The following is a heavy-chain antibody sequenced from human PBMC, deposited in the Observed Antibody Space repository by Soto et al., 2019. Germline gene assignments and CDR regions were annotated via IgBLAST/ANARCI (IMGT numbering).Heavy chain of an antibody. V-gene: IGHV5-10-1*01. CDR2: IDPSDSYI. CDR1: GYTFSTYW. D-gene: IGHD3-22*01. Sequence: GESLKISCKGSGYTFSTYWINWVRQMPGKGLEWMGRIDPSDSYINYSPSFQGHVTISADKSISTAYLQWSSLKASDTVMYYCARHDHYYDSSGLDYYDLDVWGQGTTVTVS. J-gene: IGHJ6*02. CDR3: ARHDHYYDSSGLDYYDLDV.